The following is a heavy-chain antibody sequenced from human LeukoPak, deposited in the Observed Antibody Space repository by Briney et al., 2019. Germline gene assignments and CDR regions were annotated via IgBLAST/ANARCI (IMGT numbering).Heavy chain of an antibody. Sequence: GGSLRLSCTGSEFTFSTSNMNWVRQAPGKGLEWVSSISSSGGYMYYAGSVAGRFTISRDNAKNSLYLQMNSLRAEDTAVYYCARVLNSRSGEFDYWGQGTLVTVSS. D-gene: IGHD1-7*01. CDR2: ISSSGGYM. J-gene: IGHJ4*02. V-gene: IGHV3-21*04. CDR3: ARVLNSRSGEFDY. CDR1: EFTFSTSN.